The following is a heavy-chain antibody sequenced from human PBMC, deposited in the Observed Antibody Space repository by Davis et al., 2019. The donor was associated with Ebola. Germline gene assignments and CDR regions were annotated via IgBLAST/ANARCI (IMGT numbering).Heavy chain of an antibody. Sequence: GESLKISCAASGFTFSDYYMSWIRQAPGKGLEWVSYISSSGSTIYYADSVKGRFTISRDNAKNSLYLQMNSLRAEDTAVYYCASVSDTSGMDVWGKGTTVTVSS. J-gene: IGHJ6*04. CDR2: ISSSGSTI. CDR1: GFTFSDYY. CDR3: ASVSDTSGMDV. V-gene: IGHV3-11*01. D-gene: IGHD5/OR15-5a*01.